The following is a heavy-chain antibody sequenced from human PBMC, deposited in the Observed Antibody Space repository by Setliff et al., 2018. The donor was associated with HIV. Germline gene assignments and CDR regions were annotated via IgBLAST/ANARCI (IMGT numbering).Heavy chain of an antibody. D-gene: IGHD2-2*01. V-gene: IGHV4-59*01. CDR2: VSYSGST. J-gene: IGHJ4*02. CDR3: ARARGRAQLSYYFDY. CDR1: SGSISVYY. Sequence: SETLSLTCSVPSGSISVYYWSWVRQPPGRGLEWIGYVSYSGSTSYNPTLNSRVTMSVDTSRDQFSLKLSSVTAADTAVYYCARARGRAQLSYYFDYWGQGRLVTVPQ.